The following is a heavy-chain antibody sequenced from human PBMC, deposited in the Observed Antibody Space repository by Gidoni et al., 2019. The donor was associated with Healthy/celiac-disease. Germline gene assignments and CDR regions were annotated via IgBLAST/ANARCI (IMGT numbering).Heavy chain of an antibody. J-gene: IGHJ4*02. CDR3: SKDRSIRYCSGGSCPGATSYFDY. CDR2: ISGSGGST. V-gene: IGHV3-23*01. Sequence: GKGLEWVSAISGSGGSTYYADSVKGRFTISRDNSKNTLYLQMNSLRAEDTAVYYCSKDRSIRYCSGGSCPGATSYFDYWGQGTLVTVSS. D-gene: IGHD2-15*01.